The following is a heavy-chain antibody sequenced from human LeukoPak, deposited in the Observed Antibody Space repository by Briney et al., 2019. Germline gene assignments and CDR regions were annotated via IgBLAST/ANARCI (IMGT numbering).Heavy chain of an antibody. Sequence: PGGSLRLSCAASGFTFSSYEMNWVRQAPGKGLEWVSYISSSGSTIYYADSVKGRFTISRDNAKNSLYLQMNSLRAGDTAVYYCARGQRITMVRGIAFDIWGQGTMVTVSS. CDR3: ARGQRITMVRGIAFDI. CDR1: GFTFSSYE. CDR2: ISSSGSTI. J-gene: IGHJ3*02. V-gene: IGHV3-48*03. D-gene: IGHD3-10*01.